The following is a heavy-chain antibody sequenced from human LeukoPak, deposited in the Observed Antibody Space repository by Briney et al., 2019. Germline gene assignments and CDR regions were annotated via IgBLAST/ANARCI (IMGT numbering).Heavy chain of an antibody. CDR1: GYSFTTYG. J-gene: IGHJ4*02. V-gene: IGHV1-18*01. D-gene: IGHD3-3*01. Sequence: ASVTVSCTASGYSFTTYGINWVRQAPGQGLEWMGWITGYNGKTQYAHNFEGRVTMTTDTSTTTAYMELRSLRSDDTAVYYCARGGLEYYTQGRLAFWGQATLVTVSS. CDR3: ARGGLEYYTQGRLAF. CDR2: ITGYNGKT.